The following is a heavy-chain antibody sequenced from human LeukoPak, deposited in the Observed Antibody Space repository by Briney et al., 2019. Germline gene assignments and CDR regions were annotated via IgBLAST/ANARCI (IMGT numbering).Heavy chain of an antibody. V-gene: IGHV3-23*01. D-gene: IGHD4-23*01. CDR2: ISGSGVST. CDR3: AKDLNNSPY. CDR1: GFTFSSYA. J-gene: IGHJ4*02. Sequence: GGSLRLSCAASGFTFSSYAMTWVRQAPGKGLEWVSAISGSGVSTYYADSVKGRFTISRDNSKNTLFLQLNSLRAEDTALYFCAKDLNNSPYWGQGTLVTVSS.